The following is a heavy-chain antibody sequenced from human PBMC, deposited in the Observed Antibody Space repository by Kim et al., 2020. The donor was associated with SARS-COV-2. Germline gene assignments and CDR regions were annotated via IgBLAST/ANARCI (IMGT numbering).Heavy chain of an antibody. Sequence: DPVKVRFPISRDNSKNTLYLQMNSLRAEDTAVYYCARDGGPVGSGANWFDPWGQGTLVTVSS. CDR3: ARDGGPVGSGANWFDP. D-gene: IGHD3-16*01. V-gene: IGHV3-30*07. J-gene: IGHJ5*02.